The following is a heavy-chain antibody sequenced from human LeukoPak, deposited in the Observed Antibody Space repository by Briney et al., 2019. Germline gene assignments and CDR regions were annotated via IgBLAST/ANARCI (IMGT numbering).Heavy chain of an antibody. D-gene: IGHD3-10*01. CDR3: ARLRSGVQGVIRDY. Sequence: SETLSLTCAVYGGSFSGYYWSWIRQPPGKGLEWIGEINHSGSTNYNPSLKSRVTISVDTSKNQFSLKLSSVTAADTAVYYCARLRSGVQGVIRDYWGQGTLVTVSS. CDR2: INHSGST. CDR1: GGSFSGYY. J-gene: IGHJ4*02. V-gene: IGHV4-34*01.